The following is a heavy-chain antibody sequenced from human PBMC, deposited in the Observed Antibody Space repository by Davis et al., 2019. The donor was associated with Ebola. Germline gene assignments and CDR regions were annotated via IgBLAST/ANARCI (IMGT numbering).Heavy chain of an antibody. Sequence: GGSLRLSCAASGFTFSSYSMNWVRQAPGKGLEWVSSISSSSSYTNYADSVKGRFTISRDNAKNSLYLQMNSLRAEDTAVYYCARTTLWFGEPAPLYYFDYWGQGTLVTVSS. J-gene: IGHJ4*02. CDR2: ISSSSSYT. CDR3: ARTTLWFGEPAPLYYFDY. D-gene: IGHD3-10*01. CDR1: GFTFSSYS. V-gene: IGHV3-21*01.